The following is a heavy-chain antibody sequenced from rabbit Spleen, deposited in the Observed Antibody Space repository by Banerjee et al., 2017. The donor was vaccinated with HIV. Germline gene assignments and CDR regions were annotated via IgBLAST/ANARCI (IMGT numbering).Heavy chain of an antibody. CDR1: GVSFSYSSY. J-gene: IGHJ4*01. CDR2: IDAVFGIT. Sequence: QSLEESGGDLVKPGASLTLTCTASGVSFSYSSYMCWVRQAPGKGLEWIACIDAVFGITYYASWVNGRFSISRENAQNTVFLQMTSLTAADTATYLCARDLVGVIGWNFNLWGPGTLVTVS. CDR3: ARDLVGVIGWNFNL. V-gene: IGHV1S40*01. D-gene: IGHD1-1*01.